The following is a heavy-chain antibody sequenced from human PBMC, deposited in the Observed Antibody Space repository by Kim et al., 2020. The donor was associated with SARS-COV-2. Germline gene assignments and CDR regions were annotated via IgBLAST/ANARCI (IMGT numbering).Heavy chain of an antibody. D-gene: IGHD6-13*01. CDR3: AISSALAAAGSYYYYGMDV. V-gene: IGHV1-69*13. CDR2: IIPIFGTA. CDR1: GGTFSSYA. Sequence: SVKVSCKASGGTFSSYAISWVRQAPGQGLEWMGGIIPIFGTANYAQKFQGRVTITADESTSTAYMELSSLRSEDTAVYYCAISSALAAAGSYYYYGMDVWGQGTTVTVSS. J-gene: IGHJ6*02.